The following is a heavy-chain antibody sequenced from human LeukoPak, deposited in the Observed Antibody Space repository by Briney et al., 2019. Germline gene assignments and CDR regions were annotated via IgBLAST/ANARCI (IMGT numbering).Heavy chain of an antibody. J-gene: IGHJ4*02. D-gene: IGHD3-3*01. Sequence: SGGSLRLSCAASGFTFDDYAMHWVRHAPGKGLEWVSGISWSSGTIVYADSVKGRFTISRDNAKNALYLQMNNLRPDDTALYYCAKDFTFLERHQFDYWGQGTLVTVSS. CDR2: ISWSSGTI. CDR1: GFTFDDYA. CDR3: AKDFTFLERHQFDY. V-gene: IGHV3-9*01.